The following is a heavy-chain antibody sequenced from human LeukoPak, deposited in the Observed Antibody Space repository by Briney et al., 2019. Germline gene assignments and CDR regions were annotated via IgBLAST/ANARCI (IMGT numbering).Heavy chain of an antibody. J-gene: IGHJ4*02. CDR2: ISYDGSNK. CDR3: ARDQKQWLVLWVDY. CDR1: GFTFSSYA. D-gene: IGHD6-19*01. V-gene: IGHV3-30-3*01. Sequence: GGSLRLSCAASGFTFSSYAMHWVRQAPGKGLEWVAVISYDGSNKYYADSVKGRFTISRDNSKNTLYLQMNSLRAEDTAVYYCARDQKQWLVLWVDYWGPGTLVTVSS.